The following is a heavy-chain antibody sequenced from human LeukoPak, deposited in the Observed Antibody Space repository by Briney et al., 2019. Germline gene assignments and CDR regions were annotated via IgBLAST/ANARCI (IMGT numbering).Heavy chain of an antibody. D-gene: IGHD6-19*01. CDR2: ISRGGDYT. V-gene: IGHV3-21*01. CDR3: VRDLMAVAGTGFDY. J-gene: IGHJ4*02. CDR1: GFTFSGYR. Sequence: GGSLRLSCAASGFTFSGYRMNWVRQAPGKGLEWVSSISRGGDYTYSDDSVKGRFTISRDNAKDSLYLQLNSLRAEDTAVYYCVRDLMAVAGTGFDYWGQGALVTVSS.